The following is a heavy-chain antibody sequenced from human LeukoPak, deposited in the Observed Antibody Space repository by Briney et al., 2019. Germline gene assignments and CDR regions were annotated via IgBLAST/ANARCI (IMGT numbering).Heavy chain of an antibody. V-gene: IGHV3-48*03. CDR1: GFTFSSYE. CDR2: ISSSGSTI. J-gene: IGHJ4*02. Sequence: GGSLRLSCAASGFTFSSYEMNWVRQAPGKGLEWVSYISSSGSTIYYADSVKGRFTISRDNSRNTVYLQINSLRAEDTAVYYCGKTTVGYSSGQKPAWPVDYWGQGTLVTVSS. CDR3: GKTTVGYSSGQKPAWPVDY. D-gene: IGHD5-18*01.